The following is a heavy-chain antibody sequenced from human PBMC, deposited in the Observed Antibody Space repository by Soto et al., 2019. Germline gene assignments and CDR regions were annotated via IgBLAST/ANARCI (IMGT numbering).Heavy chain of an antibody. CDR1: GDIFSSYP. Sequence: VQLVQSGAEVKKPGSSVKVSCKASGDIFSSYPFSWVRQAPGQGLEWMGGIVPLLGTADYAQKFQDRVTITADDSTSTVYMELSSLRSDDTAVYYCARDRGSQNWYFGVWGRGTLVSVSS. CDR2: IVPLLGTA. V-gene: IGHV1-69*01. J-gene: IGHJ2*01. D-gene: IGHD3-10*01. CDR3: ARDRGSQNWYFGV.